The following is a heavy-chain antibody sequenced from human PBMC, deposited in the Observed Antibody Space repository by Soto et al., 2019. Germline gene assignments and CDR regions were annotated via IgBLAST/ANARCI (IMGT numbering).Heavy chain of an antibody. CDR2: IYPGDSDT. CDR3: ARQRYIYGYSLDS. Sequence: GESLKISCKGSGYSFTDYWIGWVRQMPGKGLEWMGIIYPGDSDTRYSPSFQGQVTISADKSISTAYLQWSSLKASDTAMYYCARQRYIYGYSLDSWGQGTLVTVSS. J-gene: IGHJ4*02. CDR1: GYSFTDYW. V-gene: IGHV5-51*01. D-gene: IGHD5-18*01.